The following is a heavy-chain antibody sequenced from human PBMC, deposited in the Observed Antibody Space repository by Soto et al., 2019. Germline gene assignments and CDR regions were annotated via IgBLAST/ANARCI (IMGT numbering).Heavy chain of an antibody. V-gene: IGHV1-18*01. Sequence: ASVKVSCKASGSTFTSYGISWVRQAPGQGLEWMGWISAYNGNTNYAQKLQGRVTMTTDTSTSTAYMELRSLRSDDTAVYYCARTYYYDSSGYGENWFDPWGQGTLVTVSS. J-gene: IGHJ5*02. D-gene: IGHD3-22*01. CDR3: ARTYYYDSSGYGENWFDP. CDR1: GSTFTSYG. CDR2: ISAYNGNT.